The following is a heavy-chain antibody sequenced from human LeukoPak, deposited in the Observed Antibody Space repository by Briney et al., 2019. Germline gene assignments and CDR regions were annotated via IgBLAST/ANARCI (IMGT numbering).Heavy chain of an antibody. V-gene: IGHV3-30*02. D-gene: IGHD3-3*01. CDR1: GFTFSSYG. Sequence: GGSLRLSCAASGFTFSSYGMHWVRQAPGKGLEWVAFIRYDGSNKYYADSVKGRFTISRDNSKNTLYLQMNSLRAEGTAVYYCAKDRIGLRSFVSYMDVWGKGTTVTVSS. J-gene: IGHJ6*03. CDR3: AKDRIGLRSFVSYMDV. CDR2: IRYDGSNK.